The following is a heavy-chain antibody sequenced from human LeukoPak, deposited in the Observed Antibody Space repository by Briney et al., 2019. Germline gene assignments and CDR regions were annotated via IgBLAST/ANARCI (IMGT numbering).Heavy chain of an antibody. CDR1: GITFSSYA. Sequence: GGSLRLSCAASGITFSSYAMTWVRQAPGKGLEWVSFISNSGGSTYYADSVKGRFTTSRDNSKNTLYLQMNSLRAEDTAIYYCATSTAAAGTDWGQGTLVTVSS. D-gene: IGHD6-13*01. J-gene: IGHJ4*02. V-gene: IGHV3-23*01. CDR2: ISNSGGST. CDR3: ATSTAAAGTD.